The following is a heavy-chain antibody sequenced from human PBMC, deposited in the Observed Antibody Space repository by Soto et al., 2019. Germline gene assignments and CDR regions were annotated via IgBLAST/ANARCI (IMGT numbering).Heavy chain of an antibody. V-gene: IGHV4-59*08. J-gene: IGHJ4*02. CDR2: IYYGGST. Sequence: SETLSLTCTVSGDSISTDYWSWIRQSPGKGLEWIGFIYYGGSTNYNPSLKCRVTISVDTPKNQFSLKLSSVTAADTAVYYCAKNWNWGSLVHWGQGTLVTVSS. D-gene: IGHD7-27*01. CDR1: GDSISTDY. CDR3: AKNWNWGSLVH.